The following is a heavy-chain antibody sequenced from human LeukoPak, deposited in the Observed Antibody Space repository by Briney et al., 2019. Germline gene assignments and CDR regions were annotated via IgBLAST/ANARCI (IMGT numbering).Heavy chain of an antibody. Sequence: GGSLRLSCAASGFTFSGSAMHWVRQASGKGLEWVGRIRSKANSYATAYAASVKGRFTISSDDSKNTAYLQMNSLKTEDTAVYYCTRHSDIVATPFDYWGQGTLVTVSS. J-gene: IGHJ4*02. CDR3: TRHSDIVATPFDY. CDR2: IRSKANSYAT. CDR1: GFTFSGSA. D-gene: IGHD5-12*01. V-gene: IGHV3-73*01.